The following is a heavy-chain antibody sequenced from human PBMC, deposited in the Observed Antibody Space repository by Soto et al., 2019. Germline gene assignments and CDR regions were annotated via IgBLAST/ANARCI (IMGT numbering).Heavy chain of an antibody. J-gene: IGHJ2*01. Sequence: EVQLLESGGGLVQPGGSLRLSCAASGLTFSSYDMSWVRQAPGKGLEWVSGISGSGSGTYYADSVKGRFTISRDNSKNTLYLQMNSLRVEDTAVYYCAKDGGQWLPGYFDLWGRGTLVTVSS. CDR2: ISGSGSGT. CDR3: AKDGGQWLPGYFDL. D-gene: IGHD5-12*01. V-gene: IGHV3-23*01. CDR1: GLTFSSYD.